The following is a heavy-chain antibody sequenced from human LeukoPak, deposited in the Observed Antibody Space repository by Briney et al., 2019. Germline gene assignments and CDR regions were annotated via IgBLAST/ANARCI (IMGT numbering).Heavy chain of an antibody. CDR1: GYTFIRYG. V-gene: IGHV1-18*01. D-gene: IGHD3-22*01. CDR2: ISTGNGNT. Sequence: ASVKVSCKASGYTFIRYGISWVRQAPGQGLEWMGWISTGNGNTNYGQKFQGRVTMTTDTSTGTAYMELRSLRSDDTAMYYCARAEFTYYYDSSGQTLIDYWGQGNLVTVSS. J-gene: IGHJ4*02. CDR3: ARAEFTYYYDSSGQTLIDY.